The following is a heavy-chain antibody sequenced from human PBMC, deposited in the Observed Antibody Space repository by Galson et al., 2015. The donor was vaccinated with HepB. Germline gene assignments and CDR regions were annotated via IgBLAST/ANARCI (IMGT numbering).Heavy chain of an antibody. Sequence: SVKVSCKASGYTFSRYAMHWVRQAPGQRLEWMGWINVGNGNTKYSQKFQGRVTITRDTSATTAYMELSSLRSEDTAVYYCARGGVVSFPLDYWGQGTLVTVSS. D-gene: IGHD3-3*01. CDR1: GYTFSRYA. CDR2: INVGNGNT. V-gene: IGHV1-3*01. CDR3: ARGGVVSFPLDY. J-gene: IGHJ4*02.